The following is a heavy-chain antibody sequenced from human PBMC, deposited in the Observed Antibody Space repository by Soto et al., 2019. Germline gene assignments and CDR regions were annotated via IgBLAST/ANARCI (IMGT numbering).Heavy chain of an antibody. CDR3: ARDVTTRTSTYYYAMDV. CDR2: LYYRGNT. V-gene: IGHV4-31*03. J-gene: IGHJ6*02. D-gene: IGHD4-4*01. CDR1: GGTINSGGYY. Sequence: SETLSLTCTVSGGTINSGGYYWNWIRQHPGKGLEWLGYLYYRGNTYYNPSLKSRITISGDTSKNQFSLKLSSVTAADTAVYYRARDVTTRTSTYYYAMDVWGQGTTVTVSS.